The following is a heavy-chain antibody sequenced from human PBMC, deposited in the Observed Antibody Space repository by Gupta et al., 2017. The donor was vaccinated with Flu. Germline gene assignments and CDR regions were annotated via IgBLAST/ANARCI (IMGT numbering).Heavy chain of an antibody. CDR3: ARQINTVPSYYYGMDV. Sequence: MPGKGLEWGGIIHPDDADTIYSPSFQGQVTISVDKSISTAYLQWSSLRASDTAMYYCARQINTVPSYYYGMDVWGQGTTVTVSS. V-gene: IGHV5-51*01. J-gene: IGHJ6*02. D-gene: IGHD4-4*01. CDR2: IHPDDADT.